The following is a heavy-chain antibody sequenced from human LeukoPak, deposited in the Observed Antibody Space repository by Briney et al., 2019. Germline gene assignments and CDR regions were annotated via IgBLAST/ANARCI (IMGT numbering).Heavy chain of an antibody. CDR2: IYSGGNT. J-gene: IGHJ4*02. Sequence: GGSLRLSCAASGFTIGTNYQSWVRQAPGKGLEWVSVIYSGGNTYSADPVKGRFTISRDNSKNTLYLQTNSLRVEDTAVYYCASNGGNSGIFLQLDYWGQGTLVTVSS. D-gene: IGHD7-27*01. V-gene: IGHV3-66*02. CDR3: ASNGGNSGIFLQLDY. CDR1: GFTIGTNY.